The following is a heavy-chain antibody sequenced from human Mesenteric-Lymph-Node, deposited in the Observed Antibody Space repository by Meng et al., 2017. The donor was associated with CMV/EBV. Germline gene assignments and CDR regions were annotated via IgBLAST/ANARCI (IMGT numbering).Heavy chain of an antibody. CDR1: GGFISSSNW. CDR3: ARDAVGIHNWFDP. V-gene: IGHV4-4*02. D-gene: IGHD2-21*01. CDR2: IYHGGST. Sequence: GSLRLSCAVAGGFISSSNWWSWVRQPPGKGLEWIGEIYHGGSTNYNPSLKSRVTISIDTSNKQFSLKLNSVAAADTAVYYCARDAVGIHNWFDPWGQGTLVTVSS. J-gene: IGHJ5*02.